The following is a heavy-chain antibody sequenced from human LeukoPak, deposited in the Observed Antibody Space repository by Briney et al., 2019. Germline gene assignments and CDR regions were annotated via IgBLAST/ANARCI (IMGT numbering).Heavy chain of an antibody. CDR1: GFTVSNNY. CDR3: AREGVVAANDYYYMDV. D-gene: IGHD2-15*01. CDR2: IYSGGNT. V-gene: IGHV3-53*01. J-gene: IGHJ6*03. Sequence: GGSLRLSCAASGFTVSNNYMSWVRQAPGKGLEWVSVIYSGGNTYYADSVKGRFTISRDNSKNTLYLQMNSLRAEDTAVYYCAREGVVAANDYYYMDVWGKGTTVTVSS.